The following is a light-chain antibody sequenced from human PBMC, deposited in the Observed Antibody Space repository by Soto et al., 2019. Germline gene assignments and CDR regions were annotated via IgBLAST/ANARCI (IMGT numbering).Light chain of an antibody. CDR2: DVS. V-gene: IGLV2-14*01. J-gene: IGLJ1*01. CDR3: SSYTSSSLYV. Sequence: QSALTQPASVSGSPGQSITISCTGASSDVGDSNYVSWYQQHPGKAPKLMIYDVSHRPSGVSNRFSGSKSGNTASLTISGLQAEDEADYYCSSYTSSSLYVFGTGTKVTVL. CDR1: SSDVGDSNY.